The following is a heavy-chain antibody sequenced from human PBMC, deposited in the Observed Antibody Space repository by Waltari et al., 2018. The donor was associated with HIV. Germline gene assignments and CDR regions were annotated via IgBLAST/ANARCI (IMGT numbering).Heavy chain of an antibody. J-gene: IGHJ4*02. D-gene: IGHD5-18*01. V-gene: IGHV4-38-2*01. Sequence: QVQLQESGPGLVKPSETLSLTCSVSGYSIESGYYWGWIRQPPGKALEWIGSSLHSGNTYYNPSLKSRLTISLDTSKNQGSLKLSSVTAADTAVYYCASGSRRGHSHGIDYWGQGTLVTVSS. CDR2: SLHSGNT. CDR1: GYSIESGYY. CDR3: ASGSRRGHSHGIDY.